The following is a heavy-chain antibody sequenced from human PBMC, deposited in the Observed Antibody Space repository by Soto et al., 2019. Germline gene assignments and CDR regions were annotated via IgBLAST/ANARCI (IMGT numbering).Heavy chain of an antibody. J-gene: IGHJ5*02. CDR1: GDSVSSNSAA. V-gene: IGHV6-1*01. CDR2: TYYRSKWYN. Sequence: SQTLSLTCVISGDSVSSNSAAWNWIRQSPSRGLEWLGRTYYRSKWYNDYAVSVKSRITINPDTSKNQFSLQLNSVTPEDTAVYSCAGGEPQLPRGWFDPWGQGTLVTVSS. D-gene: IGHD6-13*01. CDR3: AGGEPQLPRGWFDP.